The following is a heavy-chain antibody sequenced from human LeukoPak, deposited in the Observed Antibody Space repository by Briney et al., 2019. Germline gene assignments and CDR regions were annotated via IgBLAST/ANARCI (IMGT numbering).Heavy chain of an antibody. D-gene: IGHD6-13*01. CDR3: ARLELAAAGTLDY. CDR2: IYYSGST. V-gene: IGHV4-59*01. J-gene: IGHJ4*02. CDR1: GGSISSYY. Sequence: PSETLSLTCTVSGGSISSYYWSWIRQPPGKGLEWIGYIYYSGSTNYNPSLKSRVTISVDTSKNQFSRKLSSVTAADTAVYYCARLELAAAGTLDYWGQGTLVTVSS.